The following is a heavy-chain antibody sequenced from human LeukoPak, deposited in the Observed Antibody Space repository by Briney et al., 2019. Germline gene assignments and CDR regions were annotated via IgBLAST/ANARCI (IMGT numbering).Heavy chain of an antibody. V-gene: IGHV4-59*08. Sequence: SETLSLTCTVSGGSISSYCWSWIRQPPGKGLEWIGYIYYSGSTNYNPSLKSRVTISVDTSKNQFSLKLSSVTAADTAVYYCARHSYYDSSGYSDYWGQGTLVTVSS. D-gene: IGHD3-22*01. CDR1: GGSISSYC. J-gene: IGHJ4*02. CDR2: IYYSGST. CDR3: ARHSYYDSSGYSDY.